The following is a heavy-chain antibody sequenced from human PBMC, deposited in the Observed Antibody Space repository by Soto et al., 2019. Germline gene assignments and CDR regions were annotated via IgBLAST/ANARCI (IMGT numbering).Heavy chain of an antibody. CDR1: GGSISSYY. J-gene: IGHJ4*02. CDR3: ARHPLLNDYRWGSYPLAPGHFDY. Sequence: SETLSLTCTVSGGSISSYYWSWIRQPPGKGLEWIGYIYYSGSTNYNPSLKSRVTISVDTSKNQFSLKLSSVTAADTAVYYCARHPLLNDYRWGSYPLAPGHFDYWGQGTLVTVSS. D-gene: IGHD3-16*02. V-gene: IGHV4-59*08. CDR2: IYYSGST.